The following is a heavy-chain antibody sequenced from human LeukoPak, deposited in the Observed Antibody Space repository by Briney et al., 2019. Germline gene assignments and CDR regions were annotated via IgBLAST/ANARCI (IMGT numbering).Heavy chain of an antibody. D-gene: IGHD3-3*01. CDR2: VYWNDGM. CDR3: ANSGWGGYYAFVY. Sequence: GSGPTLANPTPTFTLTCSFFGFSLSTSGVGVGWIPQPPGKAVKSLALVYWNDGMRFSTYLTSSPTITKETSQNPEDLTVHNMDPGDTATYYCANSGWGGYYAFVYWGGGTLVSDCS. V-gene: IGHV2-5*01. J-gene: IGHJ4*02. CDR1: GFSLSTSGVG.